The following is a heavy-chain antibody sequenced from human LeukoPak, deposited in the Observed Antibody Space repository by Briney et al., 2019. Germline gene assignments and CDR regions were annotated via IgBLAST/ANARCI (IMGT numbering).Heavy chain of an antibody. Sequence: SVKVSCKASGFTFTSSAMQWVRQARGQRLEWIGWIVVGSGNTNYAQKFQERVTITRDMSTSTAYMELSSLRSEDTAVYYCAAVVIAAGEYYFDYWGQGTLVTVSS. CDR1: GFTFTSSA. CDR3: AAVVIAAGEYYFDY. J-gene: IGHJ4*02. V-gene: IGHV1-58*02. D-gene: IGHD6-13*01. CDR2: IVVGSGNT.